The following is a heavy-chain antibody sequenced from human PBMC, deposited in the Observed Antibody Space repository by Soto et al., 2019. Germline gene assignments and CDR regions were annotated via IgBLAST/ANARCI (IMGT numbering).Heavy chain of an antibody. CDR1: GFTFSSYA. V-gene: IGHV3-64D*06. CDR2: ISSNGGST. D-gene: IGHD3-10*01. J-gene: IGHJ5*02. Sequence: PGGSLRLSCSASGFTFSSYAMHWVRQAPGKGLEYVSAISSNGGSTYYADSVKGRFTISRDNSKNTLYLQMSSLRAEDTAVYYCVKDRWPDSGTIKQYNLFDPWGQGTLVTVSS. CDR3: VKDRWPDSGTIKQYNLFDP.